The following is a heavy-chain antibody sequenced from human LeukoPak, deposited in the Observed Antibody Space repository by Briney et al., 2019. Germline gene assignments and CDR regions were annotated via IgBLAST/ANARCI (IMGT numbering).Heavy chain of an antibody. CDR1: GGSISSGSYY. D-gene: IGHD1-26*01. V-gene: IGHV4-61*02. CDR3: ARMSVGARPLFDY. Sequence: PSETLSLTCTVSGGSISSGSYYWSWIRQPAGKGLEWIGRIYTSGSTNYNPSLKSRVTISVDTSKNQFSLKLSSVTAADTAVYYCARMSVGARPLFDYWGQGTLVTVSS. J-gene: IGHJ4*02. CDR2: IYTSGST.